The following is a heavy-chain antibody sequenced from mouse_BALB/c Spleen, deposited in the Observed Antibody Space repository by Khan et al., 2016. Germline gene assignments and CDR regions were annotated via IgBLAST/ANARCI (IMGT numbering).Heavy chain of an antibody. Sequence: EVELVESGPGLVKPSQSLSLTCTVTGYSITSDYAWNWIRQFPGNKLEWMGYISYSGSTSYNPSLKSRISITRDTSKNQFFLQLNSVTTEDTATYYCAREDFAWFAYWGQGTLVTVSA. J-gene: IGHJ3*01. V-gene: IGHV3-2*02. CDR2: ISYSGST. CDR3: AREDFAWFAY. CDR1: GYSITSDYA.